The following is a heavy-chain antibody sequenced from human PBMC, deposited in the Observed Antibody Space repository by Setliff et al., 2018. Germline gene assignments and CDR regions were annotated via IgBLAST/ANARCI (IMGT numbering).Heavy chain of an antibody. J-gene: IGHJ5*02. V-gene: IGHV3-23*01. CDR2: ITVSGHTT. D-gene: IGHD4-17*01. CDR1: GFTLNNAW. Sequence: GGSLRLSCEASGFTLNNAWISWVRQAPGKGLEWVSAITVSGHTTYADSVEGRFSISRDNSRNTLYLQMNSLRAEDTASYFCSRDPNGDYVGAFDPWGQGILVTVSS. CDR3: SRDPNGDYVGAFDP.